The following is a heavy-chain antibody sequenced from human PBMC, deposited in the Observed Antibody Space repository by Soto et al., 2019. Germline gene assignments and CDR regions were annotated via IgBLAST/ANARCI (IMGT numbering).Heavy chain of an antibody. Sequence: GGSLRLCCAASRFIFSGRAMNWVRQAPGQGREWVSGISDSGRYTYYADSVKGRFTISRDNSTNTLYLQMSGLRAEDAAGDYCAKGPTVGGSVIKCYYYSGMSDRGQGTPGTV. J-gene: IGHJ4*03. CDR3: AKGPTVGGSVIKCYYYSGMSD. CDR2: ISDSGRYT. CDR1: RFIFSGRA. V-gene: IGHV3-23*01. D-gene: IGHD3-22*01.